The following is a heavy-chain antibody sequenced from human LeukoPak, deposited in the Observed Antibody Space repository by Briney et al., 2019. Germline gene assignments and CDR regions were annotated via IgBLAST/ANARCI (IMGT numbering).Heavy chain of an antibody. CDR3: ASSPFYDSSGFADL. CDR2: INHSGST. J-gene: IGHJ4*02. CDR1: GGSFSGYY. D-gene: IGHD3-22*01. V-gene: IGHV4-34*01. Sequence: SETLSLTCAVYGGSFSGYYWSWIRQPPGKGLEWIGEINHSGSTNYNPSLKSRVTISVDTSKNQFSLKLSSVTAADTAVYYCASSPFYDSSGFADLWGQGTLVTVSS.